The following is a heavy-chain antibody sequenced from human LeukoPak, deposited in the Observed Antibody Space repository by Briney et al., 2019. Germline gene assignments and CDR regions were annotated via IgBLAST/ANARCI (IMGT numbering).Heavy chain of an antibody. Sequence: SVKVSCKASGGTSSSNAISWVRQAPGQGLEWMGGIIPIFGTANYAQKFQGRVTITADESTSTAYVELSSLRSEDTAVYYCARALSTMVRGVYYYYGMDVWGKGTTVTVSS. V-gene: IGHV1-69*13. D-gene: IGHD3-10*01. CDR1: GGTSSSNA. CDR2: IIPIFGTA. J-gene: IGHJ6*04. CDR3: ARALSTMVRGVYYYYGMDV.